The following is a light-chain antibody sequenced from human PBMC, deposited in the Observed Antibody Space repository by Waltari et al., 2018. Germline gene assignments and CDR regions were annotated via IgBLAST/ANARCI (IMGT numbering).Light chain of an antibody. CDR2: ADS. J-gene: IGLJ2*01. CDR1: SSDVGSYNL. Sequence: QSALTQPASVSGSPGQSITISCTGTSSDVGSYNLVSWYQQHPGRAPKPMIYADSKRPPGVSDRFSGSKSGNTASLTISGLQAEDEADYYCSSYAGFSTVVFGGGTKLTVL. CDR3: SSYAGFSTVV. V-gene: IGLV2-23*01.